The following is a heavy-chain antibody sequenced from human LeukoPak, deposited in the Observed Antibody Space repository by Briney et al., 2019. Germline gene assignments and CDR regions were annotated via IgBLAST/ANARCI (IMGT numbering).Heavy chain of an antibody. J-gene: IGHJ4*02. CDR3: ASGSSWFSAYFDY. CDR1: GGSINSYY. V-gene: IGHV4-59*08. CDR2: IYYSGST. D-gene: IGHD6-13*01. Sequence: PSETLSLTCTVSGGSINSYYWSWIRQPPGKGLEWIGYIYYSGSTNYNPSLKSRVTISVDTSKNQFSLKLSSVTAADTAVYYCASGSSWFSAYFDYWGQGTLVTVSS.